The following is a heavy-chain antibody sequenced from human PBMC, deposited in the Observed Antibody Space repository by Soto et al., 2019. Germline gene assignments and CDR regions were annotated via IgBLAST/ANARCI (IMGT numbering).Heavy chain of an antibody. D-gene: IGHD1-26*01. CDR2: IWYDGSNK. CDR1: GFTFTNYG. Sequence: SGGSLRLSCAASGFTFTNYGMHWVRQAPGKGLEWVAVIWYDGSNKYYADSVKGRFTISKDNSQNTLYLEMNNLRAEDTAVYYCTRDPYSGSRYYFDYWGQGTLVTVSS. J-gene: IGHJ4*02. V-gene: IGHV3-33*01. CDR3: TRDPYSGSRYYFDY.